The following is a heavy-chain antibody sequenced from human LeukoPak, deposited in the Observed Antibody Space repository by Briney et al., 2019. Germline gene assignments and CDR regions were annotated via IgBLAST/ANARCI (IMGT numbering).Heavy chain of an antibody. CDR3: ARGGLDYYGSGSYYRHFDY. Sequence: PGGSLRLPCAASGFTFSSYSMNWVRQAPGKWLEWVSSISSSSSYIYYADSVKGRFTISRDNAKNSLYLQMNSLRAEDTAVYYCARGGLDYYGSGSYYRHFDYWGQGTLVTVSS. J-gene: IGHJ4*02. CDR2: ISSSSSYI. CDR1: GFTFSSYS. D-gene: IGHD3-10*01. V-gene: IGHV3-21*01.